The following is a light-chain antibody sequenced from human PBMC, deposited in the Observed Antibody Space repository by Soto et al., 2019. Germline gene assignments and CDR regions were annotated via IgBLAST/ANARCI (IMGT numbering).Light chain of an antibody. J-gene: IGKJ1*01. CDR3: QHYNSYSEA. Sequence: DIQMTQSPSTLSGSVGDRVTITCRASQTISSWLAWYQQKPGKAPKLLIYKASTLKSGVPSRYSGSASGTEFTLPISSLQPDDFATYYCQHYNSYSEAFGQGTKVELK. V-gene: IGKV1-5*03. CDR2: KAS. CDR1: QTISSW.